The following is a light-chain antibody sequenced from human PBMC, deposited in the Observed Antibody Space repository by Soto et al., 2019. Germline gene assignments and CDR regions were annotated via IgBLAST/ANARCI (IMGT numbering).Light chain of an antibody. J-gene: IGLJ2*01. V-gene: IGLV2-23*02. CDR2: EVS. CDR1: SSDVGSYNL. Sequence: QSVLTQAASVSGSPGQSITISCTGTSSDVGSYNLVSWYQQHPGKAPKLIIYEVSRRPSGTSNRFSGSRSGNTASLTISGLQAEDEADYYCCSHAGSITPVVFGGGTKLTVL. CDR3: CSHAGSITPVV.